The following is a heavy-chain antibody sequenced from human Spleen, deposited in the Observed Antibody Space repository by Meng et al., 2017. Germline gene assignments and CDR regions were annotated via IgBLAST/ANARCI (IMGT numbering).Heavy chain of an antibody. Sequence: SETLSLTCAVSGYSMVGSGYNWGWIRQPPGKGLEWIGSIYYSGSTYYNPSLKSRVTISVDTSKNQFSLKLSSVTAADTAVYYCARGYYDILTGYYPLDYWGQGTLVTVSS. CDR1: GYSMVGSGYN. CDR3: ARGYYDILTGYYPLDY. D-gene: IGHD3-9*01. J-gene: IGHJ4*02. CDR2: IYYSGST. V-gene: IGHV4-39*07.